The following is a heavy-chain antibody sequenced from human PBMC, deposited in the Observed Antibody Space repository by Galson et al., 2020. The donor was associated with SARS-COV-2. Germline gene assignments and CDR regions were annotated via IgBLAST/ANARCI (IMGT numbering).Heavy chain of an antibody. Sequence: SENLSLTCTASGGSISSYYWSWIRQPPGKGLEWIGYIYYSGRTNYNPTLKSRVTISVDTSKNQIFLKLSSVTAADTAVYYCARLRWLQGDFDYWGQGTLVTVSS. J-gene: IGHJ4*02. CDR1: GGSISSYY. V-gene: IGHV4-59*08. CDR3: ARLRWLQGDFDY. D-gene: IGHD5-12*01. CDR2: IYYSGRT.